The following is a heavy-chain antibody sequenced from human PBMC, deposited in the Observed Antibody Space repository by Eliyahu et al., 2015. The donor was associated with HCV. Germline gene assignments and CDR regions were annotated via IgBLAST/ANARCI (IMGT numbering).Heavy chain of an antibody. V-gene: IGHV2-5*01. CDR2: IYWNDDK. J-gene: IGHJ4*02. Sequence: QITLKKSGPTLVKPTQTLTLTCTFSGFSLSTSGVGVGWIRQPPGKALEWLALIYWNDDKRYSPSLKSRLTITKDTSKNQVVLTMTNMDPVDTATYYCAHTVPSSYYDFWSGYGNEFDYWGQGTLVTVSS. CDR1: GFSLSTSGVG. D-gene: IGHD3-3*01. CDR3: AHTVPSSYYDFWSGYGNEFDY.